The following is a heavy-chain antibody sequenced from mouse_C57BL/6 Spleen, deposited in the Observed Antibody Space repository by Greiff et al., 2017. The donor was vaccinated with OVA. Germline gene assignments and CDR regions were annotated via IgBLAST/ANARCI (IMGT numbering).Heavy chain of an antibody. Sequence: VQLQHSGAELVRPGASVKLSCTASGFNIKDDYMHWVKQRPEQGLEWIGWIDPENGDTEYASKFQGKATITADTSSNTAYLQLSSLTSEDTAVYYCTTSLRSYYAMDYWGQGTSVTVSS. CDR2: IDPENGDT. V-gene: IGHV14-4*01. CDR3: TTSLRSYYAMDY. J-gene: IGHJ4*01. CDR1: GFNIKDDY. D-gene: IGHD1-1*01.